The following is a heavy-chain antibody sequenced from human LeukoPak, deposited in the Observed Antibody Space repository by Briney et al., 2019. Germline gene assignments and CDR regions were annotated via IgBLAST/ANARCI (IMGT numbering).Heavy chain of an antibody. CDR1: GYSISSGYY. CDR2: IYHSGST. V-gene: IGHV4-38-2*02. D-gene: IGHD3-22*01. J-gene: IGHJ5*02. Sequence: SESLSLTCTVSGYSISSGYYWGWIRQPPGKGLEWIGSIYHSGSTYYNLSLKSRVTISVDTSKNQFSLKLSSVTAADTAVYYCARKDYYDSSRMGDWFDPWGQGTLVTVSS. CDR3: ARKDYYDSSRMGDWFDP.